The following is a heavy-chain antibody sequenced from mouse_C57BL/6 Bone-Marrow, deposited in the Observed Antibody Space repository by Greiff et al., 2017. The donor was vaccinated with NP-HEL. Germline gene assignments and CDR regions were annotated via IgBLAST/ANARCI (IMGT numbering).Heavy chain of an antibody. CDR3: ARSPLWLRRNYYAMDY. J-gene: IGHJ4*01. CDR2: ISYSGST. Sequence: EVHLVESGPGLAKPSQTLSLTCSVTGYSITSDYWNWIRKFPGNKLEYMGYISYSGSTYYNPSLKSRISITRDTSKNQYYLQLNSVTTEETATYYCARSPLWLRRNYYAMDYWGQGTSVTVSS. V-gene: IGHV3-8*01. CDR1: GYSITSDY. D-gene: IGHD2-2*01.